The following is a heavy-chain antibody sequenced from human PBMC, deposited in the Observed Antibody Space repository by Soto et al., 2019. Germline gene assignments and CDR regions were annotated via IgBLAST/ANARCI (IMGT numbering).Heavy chain of an antibody. CDR1: GYTFTSYD. J-gene: IGHJ2*01. D-gene: IGHD6-13*01. CDR2: MNPNSGKT. Sequence: QVQLVQSGAEVKKPGASVKVSCKASGYTFTSYDINWVRQATGQGLEWMGWMNPNSGKTGYAQKFQGRVTMTRNTSISTAYMELSSLRSEDTAVYFCARRGVSSSWGYWYFDLWGRGTLVTVSS. CDR3: ARRGVSSSWGYWYFDL. V-gene: IGHV1-8*01.